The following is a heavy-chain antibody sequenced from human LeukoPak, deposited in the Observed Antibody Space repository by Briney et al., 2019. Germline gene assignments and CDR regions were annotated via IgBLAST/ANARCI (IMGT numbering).Heavy chain of an antibody. J-gene: IGHJ4*02. CDR3: AKQLGSTSEGY. Sequence: PGGSLRLSCAASGFSFSSYATNWLMSWVRQAPGKGLQWVSTITRSGNTYYTDSVKGRFTISRDNSKNTLYLQMNSLRAEDTAVYYCAKQLGSTSEGYWGQGTLVTVSS. CDR1: GFSFSSYA. CDR2: ITRSGNT. D-gene: IGHD6-19*01. V-gene: IGHV3-23*01.